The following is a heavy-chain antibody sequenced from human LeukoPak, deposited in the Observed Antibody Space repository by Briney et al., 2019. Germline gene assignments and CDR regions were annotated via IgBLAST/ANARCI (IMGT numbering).Heavy chain of an antibody. CDR2: IYYSGST. J-gene: IGHJ3*02. CDR1: GGSISSSSYY. V-gene: IGHV4-39*01. Sequence: SETLSLTCTVSGGSISSSSYYWGWIRQPPGKGLEWIGSIYYSGSTYYNPSLKSRVTISVDTSKNQFSLKLSSVTAADTAVYYCASYCSSTSCQNAFDIWGQGTMVNVSS. CDR3: ASYCSSTSCQNAFDI. D-gene: IGHD2-2*01.